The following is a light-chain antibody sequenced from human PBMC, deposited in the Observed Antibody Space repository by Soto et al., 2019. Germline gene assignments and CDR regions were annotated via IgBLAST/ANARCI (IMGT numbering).Light chain of an antibody. V-gene: IGLV2-14*01. CDR3: SSYTSSSAHYV. Sequence: QSVLTQPASVSGSPGQSSTISCTGTSSDVGAYNYVSWYQQLPGKAPQLMIYDVSNRPSGVSNRFSGSKSGNTAFLTIFGLQAEDEADYYCSSYTSSSAHYVFGTGTKVTV. CDR2: DVS. CDR1: SSDVGAYNY. J-gene: IGLJ1*01.